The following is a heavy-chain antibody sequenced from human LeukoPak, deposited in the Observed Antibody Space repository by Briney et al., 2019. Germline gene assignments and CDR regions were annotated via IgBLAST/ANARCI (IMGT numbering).Heavy chain of an antibody. J-gene: IGHJ5*02. D-gene: IGHD1-1*01. CDR1: GFIVSSNY. V-gene: IGHV3-53*01. CDR3: VKGHREYNKYNWYDP. CDR2: IYSDGST. Sequence: PGGSLRLSWEVYGFIVSSNYMSWVRHAQGKGLEWVSVIYSDGSTYYADSVDGRFTISRDNSKNTLYLQMNSQRVEDTAVYYYVKGHREYNKYNWYDPWGQGTLVTVSS.